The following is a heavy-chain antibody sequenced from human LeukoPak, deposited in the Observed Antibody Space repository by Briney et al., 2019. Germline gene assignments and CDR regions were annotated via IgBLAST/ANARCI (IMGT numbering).Heavy chain of an antibody. CDR1: GYTFTSYD. CDR3: ARRVGAPNQFDY. J-gene: IGHJ4*02. V-gene: IGHV1-8*01. CDR2: MNPNSGNT. Sequence: ASVKVSCKASGYTFTSYDINWVRQATGQGLEWMGWMNPNSGNTGYAQKIQGRVTMTRNTSISTAYMELSSLRSEDTAVYYCARRVGAPNQFDYWGQGTLVTVSS. D-gene: IGHD1-26*01.